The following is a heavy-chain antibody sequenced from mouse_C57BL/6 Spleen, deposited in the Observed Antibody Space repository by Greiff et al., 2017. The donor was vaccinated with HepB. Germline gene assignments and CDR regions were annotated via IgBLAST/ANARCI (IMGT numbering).Heavy chain of an antibody. CDR3: ARWGYDEEAWFAY. Sequence: QVQLQQPGAELVKPGASVKLSCKASGYTFTSYWMHWVKQRPGQGLEWIGMIHPNSGSTNYNEKFKSKATLTVDKSSSTAYMQLSSLTSEDSAVYDCARWGYDEEAWFAYWGQGTLVTVSA. D-gene: IGHD2-2*01. CDR2: IHPNSGST. J-gene: IGHJ3*01. CDR1: GYTFTSYW. V-gene: IGHV1-64*01.